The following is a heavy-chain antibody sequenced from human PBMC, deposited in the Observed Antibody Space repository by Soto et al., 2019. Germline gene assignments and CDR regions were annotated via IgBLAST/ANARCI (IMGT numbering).Heavy chain of an antibody. CDR2: IIPILGIA. CDR3: ARDLTSGTTPFDY. J-gene: IGHJ4*02. D-gene: IGHD1-7*01. V-gene: IGHV1-69*04. Sequence: SVKVSCKASGGTFSSYTISWVRQAPGQGLEWMGRIIPILGIANYAQKFQGRVTITADKSTSTAYMELSSLRSEDTAVYYCARDLTSGTTPFDYWGQGTLVTVSS. CDR1: GGTFSSYT.